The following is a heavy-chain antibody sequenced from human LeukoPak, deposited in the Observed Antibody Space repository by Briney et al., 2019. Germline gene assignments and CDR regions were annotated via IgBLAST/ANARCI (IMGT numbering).Heavy chain of an antibody. CDR1: GGSFSSYF. CDR2: IYPSGNT. D-gene: IGHD3-16*01. Sequence: PSETLSLTCSVSGGSFSSYFWSWVRQPAGKGLEWIGRIYPSGNTNYNPSLKSRVTISVDTSKNQFSLKLSSVTAADTAMYYCAREKIGTGTVLGKDYYYMDVWGKGTTVTVSS. V-gene: IGHV4-4*07. J-gene: IGHJ6*03. CDR3: AREKIGTGTVLGKDYYYMDV.